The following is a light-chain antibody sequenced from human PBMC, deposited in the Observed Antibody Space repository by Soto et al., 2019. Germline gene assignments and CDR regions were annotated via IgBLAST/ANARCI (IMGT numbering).Light chain of an antibody. J-gene: IGLJ1*01. V-gene: IGLV2-8*01. CDR1: KNDIGVYDF. Sequence: QSALTQPPSASGSPGQSVTISCTGTKNDIGVYDFVSWYQHHPGKAPRLIIYEVVQRPSGVPDRFSGSKSGNTASLTVSGLQAADEADYFCKSYAGSNTYVFGSGPQVTFI. CDR3: KSYAGSNTYV. CDR2: EVV.